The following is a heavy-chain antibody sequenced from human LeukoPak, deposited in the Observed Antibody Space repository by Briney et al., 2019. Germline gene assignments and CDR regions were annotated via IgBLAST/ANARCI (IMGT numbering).Heavy chain of an antibody. J-gene: IGHJ5*02. CDR3: EKTANWFDP. CDR1: GASIGSYF. V-gene: IGHV4-4*07. CDR2: IYTSGST. Sequence: PSETPSLTCTVSGASIGSYFWSWIRQPAGKGLEWIGRIYTSGSTHYNPSLKSRVTLSVDTSKNQFYLKLSSVTAADTAVCAREKTANWFDPWGQGTLVTVSS. D-gene: IGHD1-26*01.